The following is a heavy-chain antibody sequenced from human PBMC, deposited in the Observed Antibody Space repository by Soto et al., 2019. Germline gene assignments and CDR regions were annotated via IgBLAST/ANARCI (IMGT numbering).Heavy chain of an antibody. J-gene: IGHJ4*02. CDR2: ISAYNGNT. D-gene: IGHD3-10*01. CDR1: GYTFTSYG. Sequence: ASVKVSCKASGYTFTSYGSSWVRQAPGQGLEWMGWISAYNGNTNYAQKLQGRVTMTTDTSTSTAYMELRSLRSDDTAVYYCARDHGYYGSGSYLFDYWGQGPRATAPQ. CDR3: ARDHGYYGSGSYLFDY. V-gene: IGHV1-18*01.